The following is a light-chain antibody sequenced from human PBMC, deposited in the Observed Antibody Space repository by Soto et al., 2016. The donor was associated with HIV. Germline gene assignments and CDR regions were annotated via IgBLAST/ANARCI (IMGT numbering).Light chain of an antibody. J-gene: IGLJ2*01. Sequence: SYVLTQPPSVSVAPGQTATITCGGNKIGSKPVHWYRQRPGQAPVLVIYDDSDRPSGIPERFSGSNSGNTATLTINTVEAGDEADYYCQVWDSDRDHVVFGGGTKLNVL. V-gene: IGLV3-21*02. CDR3: QVWDSDRDHVV. CDR2: DDS. CDR1: KIGSKP.